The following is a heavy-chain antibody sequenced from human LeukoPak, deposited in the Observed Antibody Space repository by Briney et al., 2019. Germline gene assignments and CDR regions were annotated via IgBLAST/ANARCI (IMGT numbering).Heavy chain of an antibody. CDR2: INTRNGDT. CDR3: ARGADGDWGY. V-gene: IGHV1-2*02. Sequence: ASVKVSCKASGYTFIDHYMHWVRQAPGQGLEWMGWINTRNGDTKYTQKFQGRVTMTRDTSSSTAYMEVMRSTSDDTAVYYCARGADGDWGYWGQGTLVTVSS. CDR1: GYTFIDHY. J-gene: IGHJ4*02. D-gene: IGHD5-24*01.